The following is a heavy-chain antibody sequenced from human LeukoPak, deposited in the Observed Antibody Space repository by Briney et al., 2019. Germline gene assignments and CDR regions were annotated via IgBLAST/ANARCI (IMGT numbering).Heavy chain of an antibody. D-gene: IGHD3-16*02. Sequence: ASVKVSCKASGDTFISYAMHWVRQAPGQGLEWMGGIIPIFGTANYAQKFQGRVTITADESTSTAYMELSSLRSEDTAVYYCARDGAYDYVWGSYRYYFDYWGQGTLVTVSS. J-gene: IGHJ4*02. CDR3: ARDGAYDYVWGSYRYYFDY. CDR2: IIPIFGTA. CDR1: GDTFISYA. V-gene: IGHV1-69*13.